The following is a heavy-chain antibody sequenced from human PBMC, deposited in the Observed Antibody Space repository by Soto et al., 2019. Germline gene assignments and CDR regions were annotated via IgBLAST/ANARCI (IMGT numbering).Heavy chain of an antibody. J-gene: IGHJ4*02. V-gene: IGHV4-34*01. CDR2: INHSGST. CDR3: ARSADYGGNPYSFDY. D-gene: IGHD4-17*01. CDR1: GGSFSGYY. Sequence: QVQLQQWGAGLLKPSETLSLTCAVYGGSFSGYYWSWIRQPPWKGLEWIGEINHSGSTNYNPSLKSRVTISVDTSKNQFSLKLSSVTAADTAVYYCARSADYGGNPYSFDYWGQGTLVTVSS.